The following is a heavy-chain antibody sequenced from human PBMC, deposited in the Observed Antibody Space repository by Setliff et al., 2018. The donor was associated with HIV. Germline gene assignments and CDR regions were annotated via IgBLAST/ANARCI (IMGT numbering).Heavy chain of an antibody. CDR1: GFSFSSYA. V-gene: IGHV3-23*01. J-gene: IGHJ6*02. D-gene: IGHD1-26*01. CDR3: AKSPGSGTYWHDYNYCMDV. Sequence: LRLSCAANGFSFSSYAMSWVRQAPGKGLEWVSGIGGSGGSTYYVDSVKGRFTISRDNSKNTLYLQVNSLRAEDTAVYYCAKSPGSGTYWHDYNYCMDVWGQGTTVTVSS. CDR2: IGGSGGST.